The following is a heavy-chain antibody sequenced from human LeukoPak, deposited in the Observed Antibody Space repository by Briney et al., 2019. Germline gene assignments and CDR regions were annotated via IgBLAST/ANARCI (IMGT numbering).Heavy chain of an antibody. Sequence: SVKVSCKASGGTFSSHVINWVRQAPGQGLEWMGGIIPIFGTPNYAQKFQDRVTIITDESTSTAYMELSSLRSEDTAVYYCARRSSHYYDSSDYYPFNYWGQGTLVTVSS. D-gene: IGHD3-22*01. CDR2: IIPIFGTP. V-gene: IGHV1-69*05. CDR3: ARRSSHYYDSSDYYPFNY. CDR1: GGTFSSHV. J-gene: IGHJ4*02.